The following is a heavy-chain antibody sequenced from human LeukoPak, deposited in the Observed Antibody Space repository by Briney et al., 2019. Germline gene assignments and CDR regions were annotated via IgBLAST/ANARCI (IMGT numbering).Heavy chain of an antibody. J-gene: IGHJ4*02. D-gene: IGHD4-17*01. CDR1: GFTFSSCG. CDR2: IWYDGSNK. CDR3: AKAFDGDYVISLDY. Sequence: KAGGSLRLSCAASGFTFSSCGMHWVRQAPGKGLEWVAVIWYDGSNKYYADSVKGRFTISRDNSKNTLYLQMNSLRAEDTALYYCAKAFDGDYVISLDYWGQGTLVTVSS. V-gene: IGHV3-33*06.